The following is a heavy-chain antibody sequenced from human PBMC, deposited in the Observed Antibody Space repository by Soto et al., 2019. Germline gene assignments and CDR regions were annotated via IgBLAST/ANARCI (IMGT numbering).Heavy chain of an antibody. Sequence: EVQLVESGGGSVQPGRSLRLSCAASGFTFDDYAMHWVRQAPGKGLEWVSGISWNRGNIVYADSVKGRFTITRDNAKNSLYLQMDSLRAEDTALYYCAKDMRRRSIAAADAFDYWGQGTLVTVSS. CDR1: GFTFDDYA. V-gene: IGHV3-9*01. CDR3: AKDMRRRSIAAADAFDY. D-gene: IGHD6-13*01. CDR2: ISWNRGNI. J-gene: IGHJ4*02.